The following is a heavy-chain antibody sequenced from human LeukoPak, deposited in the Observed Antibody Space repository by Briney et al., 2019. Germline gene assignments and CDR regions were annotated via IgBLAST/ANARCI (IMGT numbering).Heavy chain of an antibody. V-gene: IGHV1-2*04. CDR1: GYRFTDFS. J-gene: IGHJ4*02. CDR2: FNPNTGDA. Sequence: GASVKVSCKASGYRFTDFSIYWVRQAPGQGLEWMGWFNPNTGDAKYAEKFQGWITMTSDTSIRTAYMEIRSLKSDGTAIYYCATGGPQTSGEKRGLDYWGQGALVTVSS. CDR3: ATGGPQTSGEKRGLDY. D-gene: IGHD6-25*01.